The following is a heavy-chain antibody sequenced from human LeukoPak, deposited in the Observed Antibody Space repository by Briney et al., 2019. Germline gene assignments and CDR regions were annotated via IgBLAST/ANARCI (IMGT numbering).Heavy chain of an antibody. CDR2: ISKTSSYT. V-gene: IGHV3-11*05. J-gene: IGHJ4*02. D-gene: IGHD5-24*01. Sequence: PGGSLRLSCEASGLTFSSYDMNWVRQAPGKGLEWVSQISKTSSYTNYADSVKGRFTISRDNARNSLYLQMNSLRAEDTAVYYCTREQWLPDYWGQGTLVTVSS. CDR3: TREQWLPDY. CDR1: GLTFSSYD.